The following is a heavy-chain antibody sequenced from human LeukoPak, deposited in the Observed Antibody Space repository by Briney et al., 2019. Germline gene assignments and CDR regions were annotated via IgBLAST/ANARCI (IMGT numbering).Heavy chain of an antibody. Sequence: ASVNVSCKASGYIFINHGIAWVRQAPGQELQYMGWISAYNGRTDYAQNLQGRVTMTTDTATTTAYMELRSLTPDDTAVYFCARWGASPNDFWGQGTLVTVSS. D-gene: IGHD3-16*01. CDR1: GYIFINHG. CDR3: ARWGASPNDF. CDR2: ISAYNGRT. J-gene: IGHJ4*02. V-gene: IGHV1-18*01.